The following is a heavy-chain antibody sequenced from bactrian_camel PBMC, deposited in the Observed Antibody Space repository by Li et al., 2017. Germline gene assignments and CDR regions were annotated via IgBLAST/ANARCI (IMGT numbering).Heavy chain of an antibody. D-gene: IGHD5*01. V-gene: IGHV3S40*01. J-gene: IGHJ4*01. Sequence: VQLVESGGGLVQPGGSLRLSCAASGFTFSSTGMSWVRQAPGKGLEWVSAISSGGGDTYLADSVKGRFTISRDNAKNTLYLQLNSLKTEDAAMYYCAKDANYDGLSEYDYWGQGTQVTVS. CDR1: GFTFSSTG. CDR3: AKDANYDGLSEYDY. CDR2: ISSGGGDT.